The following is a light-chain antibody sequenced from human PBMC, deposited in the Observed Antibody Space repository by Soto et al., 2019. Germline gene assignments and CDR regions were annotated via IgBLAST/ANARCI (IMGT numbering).Light chain of an antibody. CDR1: QSISGW. Sequence: DIQMTQSPYTLSPSVGDRVSITCRASQSISGWLAWYQQKPGKAPKLLNYDASILESGVPPSFSGSASGTEFSLAISTLQPDDFATYYCQQYNSYSVNAFGQGTKLDSK. CDR3: QQYNSYSVNA. V-gene: IGKV1-5*01. J-gene: IGKJ2*01. CDR2: DAS.